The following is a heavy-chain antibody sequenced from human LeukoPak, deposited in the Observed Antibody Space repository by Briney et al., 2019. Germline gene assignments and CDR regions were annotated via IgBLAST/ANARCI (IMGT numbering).Heavy chain of an antibody. D-gene: IGHD3-10*01. CDR2: ISSSSSYI. J-gene: IGHJ4*02. Sequence: PGGSLRLSCAASGFTFSSYSMNWVRQAPGKGLEWVSSISSSSSYIYYADSVKGRFTISRDNAKNSLYLQMNSLRAEDTAVYYCARGPKSYYYGSGSYYPTPTNFDYWGQGTLVTVSS. V-gene: IGHV3-21*01. CDR3: ARGPKSYYYGSGSYYPTPTNFDY. CDR1: GFTFSSYS.